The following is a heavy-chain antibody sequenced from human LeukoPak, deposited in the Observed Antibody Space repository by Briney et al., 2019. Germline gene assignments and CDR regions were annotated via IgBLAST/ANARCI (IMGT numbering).Heavy chain of an antibody. CDR3: ASPPNCGGDCFQYYHGMDV. CDR1: GFTFSSYT. CDR2: ISSSGSYI. V-gene: IGHV3-21*01. Sequence: GGSLRLSCAASGFTFSSYTMHWVRQAPGKGLEWVSSISSSGSYIYYADSLKGRFTISRDNAKDSLYLQMNSLRAEDTAVYYCASPPNCGGDCFQYYHGMDVWGQGTTVTVPS. D-gene: IGHD2-21*02. J-gene: IGHJ6*02.